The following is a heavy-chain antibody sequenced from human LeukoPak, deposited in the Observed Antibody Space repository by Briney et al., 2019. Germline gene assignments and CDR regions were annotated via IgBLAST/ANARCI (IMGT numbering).Heavy chain of an antibody. CDR3: ARDFWSGYYTED. D-gene: IGHD3-3*01. V-gene: IGHV3-48*04. CDR1: GIIFSTHA. Sequence: GGSLRLSCEFSGIIFSTHAMNWVRQAPGKGLEWISYISGSSSGSTSIIQYADSVKGRITISRDNAKNSLHLQMDSLSAEDTAVYYCARDFWSGYYTEDWGQGALVIVSS. CDR2: ISGSSSGSTSII. J-gene: IGHJ4*02.